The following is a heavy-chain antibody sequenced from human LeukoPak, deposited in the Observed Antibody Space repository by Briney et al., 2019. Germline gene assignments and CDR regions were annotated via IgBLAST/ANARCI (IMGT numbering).Heavy chain of an antibody. CDR1: GYTFTGYY. Sequence: GASVKVSCKASGYTFTGYYMHWARQAPGQGLEWMGWINPNSGGTNYAQKFQGRVTMTRDTSISTAYMELSSLRSDDTAVYYCARDLRIAARRYDFDYWGQGTLVTVSS. V-gene: IGHV1-2*02. CDR2: INPNSGGT. J-gene: IGHJ4*02. CDR3: ARDLRIAARRYDFDY. D-gene: IGHD6-6*01.